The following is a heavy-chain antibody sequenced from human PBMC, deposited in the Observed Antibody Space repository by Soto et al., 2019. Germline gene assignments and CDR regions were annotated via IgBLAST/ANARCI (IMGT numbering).Heavy chain of an antibody. V-gene: IGHV4-30-4*01. D-gene: IGHD3-10*01. J-gene: IGHJ6*02. CDR2: IYYSGST. CDR1: GGSISSGDYY. Sequence: SETLSLTCTVSGGSISSGDYYWSWIRQPPGKGLEWIGYIYYSGSTYYNPSLKSRVTISVDTSKNQFSLKLSSVTAADTAVYYCARDRPDYDSLYYYYGMDVWGQGTTVTVS. CDR3: ARDRPDYDSLYYYYGMDV.